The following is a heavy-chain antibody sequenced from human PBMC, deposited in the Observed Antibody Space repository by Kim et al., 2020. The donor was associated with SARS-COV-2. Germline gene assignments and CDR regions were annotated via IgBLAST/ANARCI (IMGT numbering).Heavy chain of an antibody. Sequence: KYYADSVKGRFTISRDNSKNTLYLQMNSLRAEDTAVYYCAKDSQRGAFDIWGQGTMVTVSS. V-gene: IGHV3-30*02. CDR2: K. J-gene: IGHJ3*02. CDR3: AKDSQRGAFDI.